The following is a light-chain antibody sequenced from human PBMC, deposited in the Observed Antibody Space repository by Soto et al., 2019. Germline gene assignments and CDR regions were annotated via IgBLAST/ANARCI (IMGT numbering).Light chain of an antibody. Sequence: DLQMTQSPSSLSASVGDIVTITCRARQSINIYLNWYKQKPVKAPKFLMSAESSLQSGVPSRFSGSGSGTDFTLTISSVLPEDFATYYCQQSYSTPWTFGQGTKVEIK. V-gene: IGKV1-39*01. J-gene: IGKJ1*01. CDR1: QSINIY. CDR2: AES. CDR3: QQSYSTPWT.